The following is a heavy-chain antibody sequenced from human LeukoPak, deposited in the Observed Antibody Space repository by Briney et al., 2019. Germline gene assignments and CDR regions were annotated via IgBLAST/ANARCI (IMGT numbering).Heavy chain of an antibody. V-gene: IGHV3-53*01. CDR3: ATTPQLLWFGPSGY. CDR2: IYSGGST. CDR1: GFTVSSNY. Sequence: GGSLRLSCAVSGFTVSSNYMSWVRQAPGKGLEWVSVIYSGGSTYYADSVKGRFTISRDNSKNTLYLQMNSLRAEDTAVYYCATTPQLLWFGPSGYWGQGTLVTVSS. D-gene: IGHD3-10*01. J-gene: IGHJ4*02.